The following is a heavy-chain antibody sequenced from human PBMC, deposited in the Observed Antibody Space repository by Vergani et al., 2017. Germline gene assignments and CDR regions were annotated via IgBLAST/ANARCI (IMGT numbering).Heavy chain of an antibody. D-gene: IGHD4-11*01. CDR1: GGSFTSYH. Sequence: QVQLQQWGGGLLKPSETLSLTCVVNGGSFTSYHWTWIRQSPGEGLEWVGDIDHTGRPDYNPSLKSRLTMSVDKSRNQFSLTLNSVTATDTAIYFCARVNTVTNGHFYYYYYMDVWGQGTADTVS. CDR2: IDHTGRP. CDR3: ARVNTVTNGHFYYYYYMDV. V-gene: IGHV4-34*01. J-gene: IGHJ6*03.